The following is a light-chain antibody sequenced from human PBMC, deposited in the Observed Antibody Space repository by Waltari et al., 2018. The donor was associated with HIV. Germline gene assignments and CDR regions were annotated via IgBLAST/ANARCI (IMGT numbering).Light chain of an antibody. CDR3: KVWEDNSVV. Sequence: SYDLTQPLSMSVALGHTAQIPCGGRNIGTKDGHWYQQKPAQAPPLVSFNNNHRPSGIPERFSALKSRDTATLTISEAQGGDEAAYFCKVWEDNSVVFGGGTNLTVL. V-gene: IGLV3-9*01. CDR2: NNN. J-gene: IGLJ3*02. CDR1: NIGTKD.